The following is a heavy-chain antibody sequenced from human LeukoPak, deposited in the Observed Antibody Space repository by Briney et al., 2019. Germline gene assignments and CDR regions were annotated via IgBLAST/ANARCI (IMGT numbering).Heavy chain of an antibody. CDR2: INHSGST. V-gene: IGHV4-34*01. CDR1: GGSFRGYY. D-gene: IGHD2-8*01. CDR3: ARRYRSRYCTNGVCYGMDV. J-gene: IGHJ6*02. Sequence: SETLSLTCAVYGGSFRGYYWSWIRQPPGKGLEWIGEINHSGSTNHNPSLKSRVTISVDTSKNQFSLKLSSVTAADTAVYYCARRYRSRYCTNGVCYGMDVWGQGTTVTVSS.